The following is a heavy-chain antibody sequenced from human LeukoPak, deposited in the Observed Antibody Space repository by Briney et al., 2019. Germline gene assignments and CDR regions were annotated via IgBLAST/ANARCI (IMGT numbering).Heavy chain of an antibody. CDR1: GFSFSSNW. Sequence: GGSLRLSCAASGFSFSSNWMHWVRQGPGKGLVWVSRINPDGSRTDYAESVKGRFTISRDNAKNTLSLEMNSLGDEDAAVYYCSRDFNGRNDFWGQGTLVTVSS. CDR2: INPDGSRT. CDR3: SRDFNGRNDF. J-gene: IGHJ4*02. V-gene: IGHV3-74*01. D-gene: IGHD1-14*01.